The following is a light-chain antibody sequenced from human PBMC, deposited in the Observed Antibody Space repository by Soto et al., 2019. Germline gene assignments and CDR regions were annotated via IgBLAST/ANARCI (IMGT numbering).Light chain of an antibody. V-gene: IGLV1-51*01. J-gene: IGLJ7*01. Sequence: SVLTQPPSVSAAPGQKVTISCSGSSSNIGNNYVSWYQQLPGTAPKLLIYDNNKRPSGIPDRFSGSKSGTSATLGITGLQTGDEADYYCGTWDSSLSKAVFGGGTQLTVL. CDR2: DNN. CDR3: GTWDSSLSKAV. CDR1: SSNIGNNY.